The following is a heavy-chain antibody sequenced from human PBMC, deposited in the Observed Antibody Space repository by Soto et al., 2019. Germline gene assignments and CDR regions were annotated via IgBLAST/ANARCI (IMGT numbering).Heavy chain of an antibody. V-gene: IGHV3-23*01. D-gene: IGHD1-26*01. Sequence: GGSLRLSCAASGLTFSSYAMSWVRQAPGKGLEWVSCISGSGGSIYYADSVKGRFTISRDNSKNTVYLQMNSLRAEDTAVYYCAKCSRGTYYKNWFAPWGQGTKGTVSS. CDR2: ISGSGGSI. J-gene: IGHJ5*02. CDR3: AKCSRGTYYKNWFAP. CDR1: GLTFSSYA.